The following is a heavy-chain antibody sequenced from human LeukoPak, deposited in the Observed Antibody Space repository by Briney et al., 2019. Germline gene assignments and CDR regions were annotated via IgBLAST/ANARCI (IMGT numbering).Heavy chain of an antibody. Sequence: GGSLRLSCAASGFTVSSNYMSWVRQAPGKGLEWVSAIGARGTDTYYADSVKGRLTISRDNSETTLYLQMSSLRAEDTAVYYCAREHYYGSGSYRDFDHWGQGTLVTVSS. V-gene: IGHV3-53*01. CDR3: AREHYYGSGSYRDFDH. D-gene: IGHD3-10*01. CDR2: IGARGTDT. J-gene: IGHJ4*02. CDR1: GFTVSSNY.